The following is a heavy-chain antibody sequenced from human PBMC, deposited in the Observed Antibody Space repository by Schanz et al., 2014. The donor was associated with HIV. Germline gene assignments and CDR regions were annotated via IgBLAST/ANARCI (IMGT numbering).Heavy chain of an antibody. V-gene: IGHV1-2*02. D-gene: IGHD6-19*01. CDR2: MNPNSGGT. Sequence: VQLVQSGAELKKPGASVKVSCKASGYTFTSYDINWVRQATGQGLEWMGWMNPNSGGTNFAQKFQGRVTLTRDTSITTAYMELTTLRSDDTALYYCAIPSSGWSTFDYWGQGTLVTVSS. CDR3: AIPSSGWSTFDY. J-gene: IGHJ4*02. CDR1: GYTFTSYD.